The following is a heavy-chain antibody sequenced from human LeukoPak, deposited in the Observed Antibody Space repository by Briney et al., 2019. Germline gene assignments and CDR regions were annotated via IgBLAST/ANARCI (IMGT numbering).Heavy chain of an antibody. CDR1: GFTFSDYY. V-gene: IGHV3-11*04. D-gene: IGHD3-22*01. CDR3: ARERDANYYDSSGYYSIRDY. J-gene: IGHJ4*02. CDR2: ISSSGSTI. Sequence: KPGGSLRLSCAASGFTFSDYYMSWIRQAPGKGLQWVSYISSSGSTIYYADSVKGRFTISRDNAKNSLYVQMNSLRAEDTAVYYCARERDANYYDSSGYYSIRDYWGQGTLVTVSS.